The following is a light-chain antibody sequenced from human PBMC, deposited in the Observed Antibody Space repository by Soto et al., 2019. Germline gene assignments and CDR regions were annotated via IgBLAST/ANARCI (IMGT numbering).Light chain of an antibody. CDR3: QERTNWPPSWT. CDR2: DAS. V-gene: IGKV3-11*01. J-gene: IGKJ1*01. Sequence: EIVLTQSPATLSLSPGERATLSCRASQSVSSHLAWYQQKPGQAPRLLIYDASNRATGTPDRFSGSGSGTDFTLTIRTLEPEDFAVYYCQERTNWPPSWTFGQGTTVDIK. CDR1: QSVSSH.